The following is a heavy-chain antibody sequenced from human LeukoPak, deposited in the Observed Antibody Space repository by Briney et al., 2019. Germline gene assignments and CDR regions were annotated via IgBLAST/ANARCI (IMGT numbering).Heavy chain of an antibody. CDR3: ANTPEWEPCYFDY. J-gene: IGHJ4*02. Sequence: ETLSLTCAVYGGSFSGYYWSWIRQAPGKGLEWVSAISGSGGSTYYADSVKGRFTISRDNSKNTLYLQMNSLRAEDTAVYYCANTPEWEPCYFDYWGQGTLVTVSS. CDR1: GGSFSGYY. CDR2: ISGSGGST. V-gene: IGHV3-23*01. D-gene: IGHD1-26*01.